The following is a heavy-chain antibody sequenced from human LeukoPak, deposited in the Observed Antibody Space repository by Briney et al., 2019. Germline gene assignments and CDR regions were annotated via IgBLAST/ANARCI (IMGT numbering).Heavy chain of an antibody. CDR3: ARVSRDSSGYYYYNYYMDV. J-gene: IGHJ6*03. D-gene: IGHD3-22*01. CDR2: INHSGST. Sequence: SETLSLTCAASGGSFSGYYWSWIRQPPGKGLEWIGEINHSGSTNCSPSLKRRVTISVDTSKNQFSLKVSSATATDTAVYYCARVSRDSSGYYYYNYYMDVWGKGTTVTVSS. CDR1: GGSFSGYY. V-gene: IGHV4-34*01.